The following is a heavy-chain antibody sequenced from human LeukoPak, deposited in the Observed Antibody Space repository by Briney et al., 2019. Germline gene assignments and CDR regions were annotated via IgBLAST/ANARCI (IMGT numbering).Heavy chain of an antibody. CDR1: GFTFSYNG. CDR2: IRYDGSNK. CDR3: ARRYCSGGSCYVQDAFDI. V-gene: IGHV3-30*02. Sequence: GGSLRLSCVASGFTFSYNGMHWVRQAPGKGLEWVAFIRYDGSNKYYADSVKGRFTISRDNAKNSLDLQMNSLRAEDTSVYYCARRYCSGGSCYVQDAFDIWGQGTMVTVSS. J-gene: IGHJ3*02. D-gene: IGHD2-15*01.